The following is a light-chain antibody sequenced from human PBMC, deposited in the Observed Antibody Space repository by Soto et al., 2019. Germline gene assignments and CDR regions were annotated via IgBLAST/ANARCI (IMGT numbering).Light chain of an antibody. J-gene: IGKJ5*01. Sequence: ATRMTQSPSSLSASTGDRVTIACRASQGISSYFAWYQQKPGNAPKLLIYAASTLQSGVPSRFSGSGSGTAFTLTISCLQSEDFATYYCQQYYSYPPITFGQGTRLEIK. CDR2: AAS. V-gene: IGKV1-8*01. CDR3: QQYYSYPPIT. CDR1: QGISSY.